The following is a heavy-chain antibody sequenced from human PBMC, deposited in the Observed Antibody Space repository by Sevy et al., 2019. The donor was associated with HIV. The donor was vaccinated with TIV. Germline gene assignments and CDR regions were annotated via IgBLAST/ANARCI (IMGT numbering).Heavy chain of an antibody. D-gene: IGHD3-22*01. J-gene: IGHJ4*02. Sequence: ASVKVSCKVSGYTLTKLSMHWVRQAPGKGLEWMGTFDPEDCETIYAQKFQGRVTMTEDTSTDTAYMELSSLRSEDTVVYYCATTKDYYENSGDPFDYWGQGTLVTVSS. CDR2: FDPEDCET. CDR3: ATTKDYYENSGDPFDY. V-gene: IGHV1-24*01. CDR1: GYTLTKLS.